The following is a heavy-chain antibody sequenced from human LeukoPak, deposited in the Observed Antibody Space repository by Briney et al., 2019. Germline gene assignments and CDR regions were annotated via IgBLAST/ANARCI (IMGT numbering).Heavy chain of an antibody. D-gene: IGHD1-26*01. CDR2: INPNSGGT. CDR3: AIDLGWELVLDQ. V-gene: IGHV1-2*02. Sequence: ASVKVSCKTSGYRFTNYYTHWVRQAPGQGLEWMGWINPNSGGTNYAQKFQGRVTLTRDTYIRTTYMELSSLRSDDTAVYFCAIDLGWELVLDQWGQGTLVTVSS. J-gene: IGHJ4*02. CDR1: GYRFTNYY.